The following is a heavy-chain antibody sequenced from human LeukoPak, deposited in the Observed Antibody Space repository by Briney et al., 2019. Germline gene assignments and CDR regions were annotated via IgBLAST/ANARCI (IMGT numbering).Heavy chain of an antibody. CDR2: INAGNGNT. CDR1: GYTFTSYA. J-gene: IGHJ4*02. V-gene: IGHV1-3*01. Sequence: ASVKVSCQASGYTFTSYAMHWVRQAPGQRLEWMGWINAGNGNTKYSQKFQGRVTITRDTSASTAYMELSSLRSEDTAVYYCTREGPIAGPDYWGQGTLVTVSS. D-gene: IGHD2-15*01. CDR3: TREGPIAGPDY.